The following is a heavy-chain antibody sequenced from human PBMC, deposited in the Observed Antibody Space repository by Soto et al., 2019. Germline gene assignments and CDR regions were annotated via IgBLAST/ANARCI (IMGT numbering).Heavy chain of an antibody. CDR1: GGTFSSYA. D-gene: IGHD2-21*02. CDR3: ARAGPPYCGGDCYPRYYFDY. Sequence: ASVKVSCKASGGTFSSYAISWVRQAPGQGLEWMGGIIPIFGTANYAQKFQGRVTITADESTSTAYMELSSLRSEDTAVYYCARAGPPYCGGDCYPRYYFDYWGQGTLVTVSS. CDR2: IIPIFGTA. J-gene: IGHJ4*02. V-gene: IGHV1-69*13.